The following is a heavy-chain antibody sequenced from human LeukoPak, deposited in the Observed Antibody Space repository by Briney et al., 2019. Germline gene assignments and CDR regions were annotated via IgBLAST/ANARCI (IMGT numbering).Heavy chain of an antibody. V-gene: IGHV3-53*01. CDR1: GFTVSTNS. D-gene: IGHD3-3*01. CDR2: IDSDGAT. J-gene: IGHJ1*01. Sequence: GGSLRLSCAASGFTVSTNSMAWVRQAPGKGLQWVSVIDSDGATYYADSVRGRFTISRDNSKNTLYLQMNNLRAEDTAVYYCARDTRGGHGFFHFWREGPLVSVSS. CDR3: ARDTRGGHGFFHF.